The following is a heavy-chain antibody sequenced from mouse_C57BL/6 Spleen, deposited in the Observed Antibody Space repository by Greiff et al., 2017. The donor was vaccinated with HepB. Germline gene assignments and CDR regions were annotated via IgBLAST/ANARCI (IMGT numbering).Heavy chain of an antibody. CDR2: INPSSGYT. V-gene: IGHV1-4*01. Sequence: VQLQQSGAELARPGASVKMSCKASGYTFTSYTMHWVKQRPGQGLEWIGYINPSSGYTKYNQKFKDKATLTADKSSSTAYMQLSSLTSEDSAVYYCARGGNCDVGYWGQGTTLTVSS. J-gene: IGHJ2*01. D-gene: IGHD4-1*01. CDR3: ARGGNCDVGY. CDR1: GYTFTSYT.